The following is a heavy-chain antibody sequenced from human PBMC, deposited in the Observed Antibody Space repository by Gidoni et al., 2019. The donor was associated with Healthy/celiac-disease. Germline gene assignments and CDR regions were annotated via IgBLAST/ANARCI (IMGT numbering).Heavy chain of an antibody. D-gene: IGHD4-17*01. J-gene: IGHJ6*02. Sequence: QVQLQESGPGLVKPSETLSLTCTVSGGSISSYYWSWIRQPPGKGLEWIGYIYYSGSTNYNPSLKSRVTISVDTSKNQFSLKLSSVTAADTAVYYCARLDGEDGMDVWGQGTTVTVSS. V-gene: IGHV4-59*01. CDR3: ARLDGEDGMDV. CDR1: GGSISSYY. CDR2: IYYSGST.